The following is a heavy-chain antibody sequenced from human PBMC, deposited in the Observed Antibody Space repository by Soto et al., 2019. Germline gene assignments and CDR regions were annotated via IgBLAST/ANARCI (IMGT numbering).Heavy chain of an antibody. V-gene: IGHV1-46*01. CDR3: ARVPYDRSGCDAFDV. J-gene: IGHJ3*01. Sequence: ASVNVSCKESGYTFTSYYMHWVRQAPGQGLEWMGIINPSCGSTSYAQKFQGRVTMTRDTSTSTVYMELSSLRSEDTAVYYCARVPYDRSGCDAFDVWGNGTMVTV. CDR2: INPSCGST. D-gene: IGHD3-22*01. CDR1: GYTFTSYY.